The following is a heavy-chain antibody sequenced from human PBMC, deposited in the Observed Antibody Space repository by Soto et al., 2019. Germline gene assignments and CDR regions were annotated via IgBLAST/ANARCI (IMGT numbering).Heavy chain of an antibody. CDR1: GFTFSAYS. D-gene: IGHD3-10*01. CDR2: ISSTSSPI. V-gene: IGHV3-21*01. J-gene: IGHJ3*01. CDR3: VRGGSGATSADLFDA. Sequence: EVQLVESGGGLVRPGGSLRLSCAASGFTFSAYSINWVRQAPGKGLDWVSSISSTSSPIFYAESVRGRFTISRDNAKNSLYLQMTGLRADDTAVYYCVRGGSGATSADLFDAWGQGTLVTVSS.